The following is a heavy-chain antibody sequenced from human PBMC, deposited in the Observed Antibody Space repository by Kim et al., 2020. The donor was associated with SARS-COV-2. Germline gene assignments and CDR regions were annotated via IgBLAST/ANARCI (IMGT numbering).Heavy chain of an antibody. CDR2: ISSGSSYI. CDR3: ARAREYYGSGTYYPYYFDY. J-gene: IGHJ4*02. D-gene: IGHD3-10*01. CDR1: GFTFSSYS. Sequence: GSLRLSCAASGFTFSSYSMTWVRQAPGKGLEWVSSISSGSSYIYYADSVKGRFTISRDNARNSLYLQMNSLRGEDTAVYYCARAREYYGSGTYYPYYFDYWGQGTLVTVSS. V-gene: IGHV3-21*01.